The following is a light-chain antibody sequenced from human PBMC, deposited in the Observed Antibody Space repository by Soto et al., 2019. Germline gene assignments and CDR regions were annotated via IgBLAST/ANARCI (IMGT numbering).Light chain of an antibody. J-gene: IGKJ4*01. CDR1: QSVSTN. CDR3: QQRWTYLLT. Sequence: GITHSLATLSVTPGASATLSCRASQSVSTNLAWYQQKPGRAPRLLISGASTRATGVATRFGGSGSGTEFTLTISGLQSEDFATYYCQQRWTYLLTFGGGTKVDI. V-gene: IGKV3-15*01. CDR2: GAS.